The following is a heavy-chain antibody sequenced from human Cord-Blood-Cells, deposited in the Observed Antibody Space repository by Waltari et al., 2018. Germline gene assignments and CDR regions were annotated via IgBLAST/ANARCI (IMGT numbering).Heavy chain of an antibody. J-gene: IGHJ4*02. Sequence: QVQLQESGPGLVKPSETLSLTCTVSGGSISSHYCSWIRQPPGKGLERIGYIYYSGGTNYNPSLESRVTISVDTSKNQFSLKLSSVTAADTAVYYCAIGLLGATVDYWGQGTRVTVSS. D-gene: IGHD1-26*01. V-gene: IGHV4-59*11. CDR1: GGSISSHY. CDR3: AIGLLGATVDY. CDR2: IYYSGGT.